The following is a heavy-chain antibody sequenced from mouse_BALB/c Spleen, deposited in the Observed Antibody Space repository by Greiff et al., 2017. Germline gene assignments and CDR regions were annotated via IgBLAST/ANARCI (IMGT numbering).Heavy chain of an antibody. J-gene: IGHJ4*01. D-gene: IGHD1-1*01. Sequence: VKLMESGPGILQPSQTLSLTCSFSGFSLSTSGMGVGWIRQPSGKGLEWLAHIWWDDDKRYNPALKSRLTISKETSSNQVFLKIASVDTADTATYCCARNTTVVAMDYWGQGTSVTVSS. CDR2: IWWDDDK. CDR3: ARNTTVVAMDY. V-gene: IGHV8-8*01. CDR1: GFSLSTSGMG.